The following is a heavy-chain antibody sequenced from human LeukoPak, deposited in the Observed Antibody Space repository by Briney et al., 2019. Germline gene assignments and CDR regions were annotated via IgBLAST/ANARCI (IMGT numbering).Heavy chain of an antibody. Sequence: PGGSLRLSCAASGFTFDDYAMHWVRQAPGKGLEWVSGISWHSGSIGYADSVKGRFTISRDNAKNSLYLQMNSLRAEDTALYYCAKARGIAAVREGYFDYWGQGTLVTVSS. CDR1: GFTFDDYA. CDR2: ISWHSGSI. CDR3: AKARGIAAVREGYFDY. D-gene: IGHD6-13*01. V-gene: IGHV3-9*01. J-gene: IGHJ4*02.